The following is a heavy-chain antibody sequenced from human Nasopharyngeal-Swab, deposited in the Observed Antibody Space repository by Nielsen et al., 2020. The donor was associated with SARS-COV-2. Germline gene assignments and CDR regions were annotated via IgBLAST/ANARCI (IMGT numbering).Heavy chain of an antibody. CDR1: GGSISSSSYY. V-gene: IGHV4-39*07. CDR2: IYYSGST. D-gene: IGHD6-19*01. Sequence: SETLSLTCTVSGGSISSSSYYWGWIRQPPGKGLEWIGSIYYSGSTYYNPSLKSRVTISVDTSKNQFSLKLSSVTAADTAVYYCARSLGWRHYAFDIWGQGTMVTVSS. J-gene: IGHJ3*02. CDR3: ARSLGWRHYAFDI.